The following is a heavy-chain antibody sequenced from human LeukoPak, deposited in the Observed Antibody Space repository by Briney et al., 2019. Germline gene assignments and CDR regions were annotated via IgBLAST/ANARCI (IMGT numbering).Heavy chain of an antibody. CDR2: MVHGGRT. J-gene: IGHJ4*02. V-gene: IGHV4-39*07. CDR1: GDSISSNSYY. CDR3: ARGRLGYYYGSQSYFPS. Sequence: PSETLSLTCTVSGDSISSNSYYWAWIRQPPGKGLEWIGNMVHGGRTYYNPSLKSRVTISVDTSKNQFSLKLKSVTAADTAMFYCARGRLGYYYGSQSYFPSWGQGTLVTVSS. D-gene: IGHD3-10*01.